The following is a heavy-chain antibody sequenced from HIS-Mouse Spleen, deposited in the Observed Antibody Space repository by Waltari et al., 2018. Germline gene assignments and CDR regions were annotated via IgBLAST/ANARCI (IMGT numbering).Heavy chain of an antibody. CDR2: ISYDGSNK. D-gene: IGHD4-17*01. Sequence: QVQLVESGGGVVQPGGSLRLSCAASGFTFRSYGMHWVRQAPGKGLEWVAVISYDGSNKYYADSVKGRFTISRDNSKNTLYLQMNSLRAEDTAVYYCAKDPYGDYVSGDYWGQGTLVTVSS. V-gene: IGHV3-30*18. CDR1: GFTFRSYG. CDR3: AKDPYGDYVSGDY. J-gene: IGHJ4*02.